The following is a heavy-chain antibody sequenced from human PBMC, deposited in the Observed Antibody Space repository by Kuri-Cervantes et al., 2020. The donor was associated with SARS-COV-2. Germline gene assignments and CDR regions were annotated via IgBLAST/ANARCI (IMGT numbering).Heavy chain of an antibody. D-gene: IGHD3-22*01. Sequence: GESLKISCAASGFTFSSYAMHWVRQAPGKGLEWVSSISSSSSYIYYADSVKGRFTISRGNAKNSLYLQMNSLRAEDTAVYYCARDVEFYYDSSGSNAFDIWGHGTMVTVSS. J-gene: IGHJ3*02. CDR2: ISSSSSYI. V-gene: IGHV3-21*01. CDR3: ARDVEFYYDSSGSNAFDI. CDR1: GFTFSSYA.